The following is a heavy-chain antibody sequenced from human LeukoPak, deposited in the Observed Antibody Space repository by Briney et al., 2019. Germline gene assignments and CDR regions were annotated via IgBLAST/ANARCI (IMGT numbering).Heavy chain of an antibody. D-gene: IGHD2-2*01. CDR3: ARASDIVVVPAAIDYYYGMDV. Sequence: GGSLRLSCAASGFTFSSYAMHWVRQAPGKGLEWVAVISYDGSNKYYADSVKGRFTISRDNSKNTLYLQMNSLRAEDTAVHYCARASDIVVVPAAIDYYYGMDVWGKGTTVTVSS. J-gene: IGHJ6*04. CDR2: ISYDGSNK. V-gene: IGHV3-30*04. CDR1: GFTFSSYA.